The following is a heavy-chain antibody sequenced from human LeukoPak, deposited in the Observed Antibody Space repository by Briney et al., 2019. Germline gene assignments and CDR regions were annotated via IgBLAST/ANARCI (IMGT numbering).Heavy chain of an antibody. Sequence: GASVKVSCKASGGTFSSYAISWVRQAPGQGLEWMGGIIPIFGTANYSQKFQGRVTITADESTSTAYMELSSLRSEDTAVYYCASLGGVTGTTGPSFDIWGQGTMVTVSS. J-gene: IGHJ3*02. V-gene: IGHV1-69*13. D-gene: IGHD1-20*01. CDR2: IIPIFGTA. CDR1: GGTFSSYA. CDR3: ASLGGVTGTTGPSFDI.